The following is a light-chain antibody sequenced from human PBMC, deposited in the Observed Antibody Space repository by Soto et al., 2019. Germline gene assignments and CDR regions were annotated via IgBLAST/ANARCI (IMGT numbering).Light chain of an antibody. J-gene: IGKJ5*01. V-gene: IGKV3-15*01. CDR2: DIS. CDR3: QQYNNWPFS. CDR1: QDVTTN. Sequence: EISMTQFPAILSAFPGEGATLSCRAAQDVTTNFAWYRLRRGQPPRLLIYDISTRATGVPARFSGSGSGTEFTLTISGPQSEDFALYFCQQYNNWPFSFGPGTRLEIK.